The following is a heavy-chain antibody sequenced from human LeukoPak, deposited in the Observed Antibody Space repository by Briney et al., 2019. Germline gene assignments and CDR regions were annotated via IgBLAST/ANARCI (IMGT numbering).Heavy chain of an antibody. D-gene: IGHD6-19*01. CDR3: ARWDDSAWGFGN. V-gene: IGHV4-59*08. CDR1: GGSISSYS. CDR2: ISHSGST. Sequence: SETLSLTCIVSGGSISSYSWNWIRQSPGKGLEWVGYISHSGSTSYNSSLKSRVTISVDTSKNQLSLKLTSVTAADTAVYYCARWDDSAWGFGNWGPGTLVTVSS. J-gene: IGHJ4*02.